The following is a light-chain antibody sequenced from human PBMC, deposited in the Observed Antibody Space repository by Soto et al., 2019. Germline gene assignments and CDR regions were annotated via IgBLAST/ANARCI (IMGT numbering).Light chain of an antibody. Sequence: DIQMTQSPSTLSASVGDRVTITCRASQSISSWLAWYQQKPGKAPKIRIYDASSLESGVPSRLSGSGSGTEFTLTISSLRPDDFATYYCQQYNSYWTFGQGTKVDIK. V-gene: IGKV1-5*01. J-gene: IGKJ1*01. CDR3: QQYNSYWT. CDR2: DAS. CDR1: QSISSW.